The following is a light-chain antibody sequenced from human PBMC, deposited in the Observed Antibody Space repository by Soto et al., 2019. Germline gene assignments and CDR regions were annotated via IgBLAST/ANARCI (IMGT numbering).Light chain of an antibody. CDR3: QHYNNYPFT. V-gene: IGKV3-15*01. CDR2: GAS. CDR1: QSVSSN. J-gene: IGKJ2*01. Sequence: EIVMTQSPATLSVSPGERATISCRASQSVSSNLAWYQQKPGQAPTLLIYGASARATGIPSRFSGSGSGTEFTLTISSLQSEDFAVYYCQHYNNYPFTFGQGTKLEIK.